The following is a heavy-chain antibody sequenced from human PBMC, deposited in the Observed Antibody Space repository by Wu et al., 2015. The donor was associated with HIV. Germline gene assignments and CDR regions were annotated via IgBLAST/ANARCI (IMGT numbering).Heavy chain of an antibody. CDR2: IIPIFGTA. CDR3: ASNRRGQGIAAAGTLDY. Sequence: QVQLVQSGVEVKKPGSSVKVSCKASGGTFSSYAISWVRQAPGQGLEWMGGIIPIFGTANYAQKFQGRVTITTDESTSTAYMELSSLRSEDTAVYYCASNRRGQGIAAAGTLDYWGQGTLVTVSS. D-gene: IGHD6-13*01. J-gene: IGHJ4*02. V-gene: IGHV1-69*05. CDR1: GGTFSSYA.